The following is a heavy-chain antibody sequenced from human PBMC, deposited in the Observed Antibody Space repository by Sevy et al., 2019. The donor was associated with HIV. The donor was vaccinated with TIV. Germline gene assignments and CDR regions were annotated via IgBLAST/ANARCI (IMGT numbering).Heavy chain of an antibody. CDR2: IKQDGTET. D-gene: IGHD3-16*02. V-gene: IGHV3-7*01. CDR3: ARALADWGSFHYSL. CDR1: GFTFSSYA. Sequence: GGSLRLSCAASGFTFSSYAMHWVRQAPGKGLEWVANIKQDGTETSYVDSVRGRFTISRDNAKKSLYLQLDNLRVEDTAVYYCARALADWGSFHYSLWGQGTLVTVSS. J-gene: IGHJ4*02.